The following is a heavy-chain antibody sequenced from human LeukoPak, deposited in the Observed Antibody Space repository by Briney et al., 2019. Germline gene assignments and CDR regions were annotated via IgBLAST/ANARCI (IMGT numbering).Heavy chain of an antibody. V-gene: IGHV4-59*10. Sequence: PSETLSLTCTVSGGSISSYYWIWIRQPAGKGLEWVGRTYSSGSTNYNPSLKSRVTMSVDTSKNQFSLKLSSVTAADTAVYYCARYASTAFDIWGQGTVVTVS. CDR3: ARYASTAFDI. CDR1: GGSISSYY. CDR2: TYSSGST. J-gene: IGHJ3*02.